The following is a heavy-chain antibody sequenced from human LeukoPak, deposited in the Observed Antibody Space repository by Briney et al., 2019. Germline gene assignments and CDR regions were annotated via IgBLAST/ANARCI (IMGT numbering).Heavy chain of an antibody. V-gene: IGHV4-34*01. D-gene: IGHD6-13*01. CDR3: ARGGRIATY. CDR2: INHSGST. Sequence: TSSETLSLTCAVYGGSFSGYYWSWIRQPPGKGLEWIGEINHSGSTNYNPSLKSRVTISVDTSKNQFSLKLSSVTAADTAVYYCARGGRIATYWGQGTLVTVSS. J-gene: IGHJ4*02. CDR1: GGSFSGYY.